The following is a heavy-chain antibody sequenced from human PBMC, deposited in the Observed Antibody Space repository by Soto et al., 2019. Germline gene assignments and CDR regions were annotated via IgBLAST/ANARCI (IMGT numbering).Heavy chain of an antibody. CDR3: ARGDATKIVVTTYYAMDV. CDR2: IIPVFGTA. V-gene: IGHV1-69*13. J-gene: IGHJ6*02. Sequence: ASVKVSCKASGGSLSNYGISWVRQAPGRGLEWMGGIIPVFGTANYAQKFQGRVTITADESTNIVYMDVTSLRSEDTAVYYCARGDATKIVVTTYYAMDVWGQGTTVTVSS. D-gene: IGHD4-17*01. CDR1: GGSLSNYG.